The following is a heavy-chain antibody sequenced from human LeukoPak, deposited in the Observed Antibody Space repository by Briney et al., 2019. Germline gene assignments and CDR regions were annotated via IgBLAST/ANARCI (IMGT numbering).Heavy chain of an antibody. D-gene: IGHD3-16*02. CDR3: ARDLAYRMITFGGVIVDDAFDI. V-gene: IGHV3-21*01. CDR1: GFTFSSYS. Sequence: GGSLRLSCAASGFTFSSYSMNWVRQAPGKGLEWASSISSSSSYIYYADSVKGRFTISRDNAKNSLYLQMNSLRAEDTAVYYCARDLAYRMITFGGVIVDDAFDIWGQGTMVTVSS. CDR2: ISSSSSYI. J-gene: IGHJ3*02.